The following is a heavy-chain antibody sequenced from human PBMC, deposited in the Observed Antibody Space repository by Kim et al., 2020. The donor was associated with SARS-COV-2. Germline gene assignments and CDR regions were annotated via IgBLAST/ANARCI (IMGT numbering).Heavy chain of an antibody. CDR1: GGTFSSYA. CDR3: ARGIPPSYSSKGRYYFDY. D-gene: IGHD6-13*01. J-gene: IGHJ4*02. V-gene: IGHV1-69*13. CDR2: IIPIFGTA. Sequence: SVKVSCKASGGTFSSYAISWVRQAPGQGLEWMGGIIPIFGTANYAQKFQGRVTITADESTSTAYMELSSLRSEDTAVYYCARGIPPSYSSKGRYYFDYWGQGTLVTVSS.